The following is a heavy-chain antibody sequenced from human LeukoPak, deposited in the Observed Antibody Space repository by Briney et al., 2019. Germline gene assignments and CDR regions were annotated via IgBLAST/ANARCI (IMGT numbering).Heavy chain of an antibody. D-gene: IGHD3-10*01. V-gene: IGHV4-39*07. CDR2: IYYSGST. CDR1: GGSISSSSYY. CDR3: ARDVPYGSGSID. Sequence: SSETLSLTCTVSGGSISSSSYYWGWIRQPPGKGLEWIGSIYYSGSTYYNPSLKSRVTISVDTSKNQFSLKLSSVTAADTAVYYCARDVPYGSGSIDWGQGTLVTVSS. J-gene: IGHJ4*02.